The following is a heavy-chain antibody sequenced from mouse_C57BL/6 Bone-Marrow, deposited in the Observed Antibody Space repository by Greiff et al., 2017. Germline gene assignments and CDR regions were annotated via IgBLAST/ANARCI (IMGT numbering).Heavy chain of an antibody. D-gene: IGHD1-1*01. CDR1: GYSFTGYF. CDR3: AGMYTGDAMDY. J-gene: IGHJ4*01. V-gene: IGHV1-20*01. Sequence: VQLQQSGPELVKPGDSVKISCKASGYSFTGYFMNWVMQSHGKSLEWIGRINPYNGNTFYNQKFKGKATLTVDQSSSTAHMALRSLTSENSAVXYCAGMYTGDAMDYWGQGTSVTVSA. CDR2: INPYNGNT.